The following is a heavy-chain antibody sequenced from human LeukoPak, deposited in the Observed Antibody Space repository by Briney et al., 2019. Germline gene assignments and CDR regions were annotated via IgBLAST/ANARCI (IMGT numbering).Heavy chain of an antibody. D-gene: IGHD5-12*01. CDR2: IRHDGSNK. V-gene: IGHV3-30*02. J-gene: IGHJ6*03. Sequence: GGSLRLSCTTSGFIFSNYGMHWVCQAPGKGLEWVAFIRHDGSNKYYADSVKGRCTISRDNSKKTVYLQMKSLRAEDTAVYYCAKGGGYEAQYYYYYLGVWGKGTTVTISS. CDR3: AKGGGYEAQYYYYYLGV. CDR1: GFIFSNYG.